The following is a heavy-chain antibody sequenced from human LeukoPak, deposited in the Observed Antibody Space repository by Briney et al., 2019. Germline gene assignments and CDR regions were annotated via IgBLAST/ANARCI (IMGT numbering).Heavy chain of an antibody. J-gene: IGHJ4*02. Sequence: PGGSLRLSCAASGFTFSSYSMNWVRQAPGKGLEWVSSISSSSSYIYYADSVKGRFTISRDNAKNSLYLQMNSLRAEDTAVYYCASTGYRYCSSTSCFPWGQGTLVTVSS. CDR2: ISSSSSYI. CDR3: ASTGYRYCSSTSCFP. V-gene: IGHV3-21*01. CDR1: GFTFSSYS. D-gene: IGHD2-2*01.